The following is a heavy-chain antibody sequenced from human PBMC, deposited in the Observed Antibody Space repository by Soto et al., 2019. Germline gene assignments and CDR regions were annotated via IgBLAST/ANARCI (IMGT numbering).Heavy chain of an antibody. J-gene: IGHJ6*02. CDR1: GGSVTSNSNY. Sequence: PSETLSLTCSVSGGSVTSNSNYWGWIRQPPGKGLEWIGSGNSRGSTYSNPSLKSRVTISVDTSKNQFSLKLSSVTAADTAVYYCARSADYGDYQGRRLVVDYGMDVWGQGTTVTVSS. D-gene: IGHD4-17*01. V-gene: IGHV4-39*07. CDR3: ARSADYGDYQGRRLVVDYGMDV. CDR2: GNSRGST.